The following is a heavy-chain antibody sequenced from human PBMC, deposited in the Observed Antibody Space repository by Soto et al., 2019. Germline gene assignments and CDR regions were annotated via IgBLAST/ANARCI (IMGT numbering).Heavy chain of an antibody. Sequence: PSETLSLTCIVSGESISSSSYYWGWIRQPPGKGLEWIGSIYYSGRTYYNPSFKSRVTISIDTSKNQFSLKLSSVTATDTAVYYCARQRTTVVTQAYFDHWGQGALVTVSS. J-gene: IGHJ4*02. CDR3: ARQRTTVVTQAYFDH. CDR2: IYYSGRT. CDR1: GESISSSSYY. V-gene: IGHV4-39*01. D-gene: IGHD2-21*02.